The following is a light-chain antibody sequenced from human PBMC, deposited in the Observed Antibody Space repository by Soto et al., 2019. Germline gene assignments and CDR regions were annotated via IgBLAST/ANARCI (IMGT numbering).Light chain of an antibody. CDR3: QQYNSYWT. CDR1: QSISSW. V-gene: IGKV1-5*03. J-gene: IGKJ1*01. Sequence: DIQMTQSPSTLTASVGDRFTITSRASQSISSWLAWYQQKPGKAPKLLIYKASSLESGVPSRFSGSGSGTEFTLTISSLQPDDFATYYCQQYNSYWTFGQGTKVDI. CDR2: KAS.